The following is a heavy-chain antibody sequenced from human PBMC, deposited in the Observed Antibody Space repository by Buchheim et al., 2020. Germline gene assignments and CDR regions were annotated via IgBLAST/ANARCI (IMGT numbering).Heavy chain of an antibody. D-gene: IGHD3-3*01. V-gene: IGHV1-18*01. CDR3: ARAYYDFWSGSRPGGYYYGMDV. J-gene: IGHJ6*02. CDR1: GYTFTSYG. Sequence: QVQLVQSGAEVKKPGASVKVSCKASGYTFTSYGISWVRQAPGQGLEWMGWISAYNGNTNYAQKLQGRVTMTKENSTNKADMELRSLRSDDTAVYYCARAYYDFWSGSRPGGYYYGMDVWGQGTT. CDR2: ISAYNGNT.